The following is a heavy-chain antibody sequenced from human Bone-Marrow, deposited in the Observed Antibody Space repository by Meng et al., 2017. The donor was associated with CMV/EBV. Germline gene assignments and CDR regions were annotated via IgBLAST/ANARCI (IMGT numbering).Heavy chain of an antibody. CDR3: ARELWDLGYCSSTSCRGGTGVDY. J-gene: IGHJ4*02. CDR2: INPNSGGT. CDR1: GYTFSSYE. Sequence: ASVKVSCKASGYTFSSYEINWVRQAPGQGLEWMGWINPNSGGTNYAQKFQGRVTMTRDTSISTAYMELSRLRSDDTAVYYCARELWDLGYCSSTSCRGGTGVDYWGQGTRVTVSS. V-gene: IGHV1-2*02. D-gene: IGHD2-2*01.